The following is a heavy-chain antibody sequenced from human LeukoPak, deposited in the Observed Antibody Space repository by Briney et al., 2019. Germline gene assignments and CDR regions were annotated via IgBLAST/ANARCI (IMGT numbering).Heavy chain of an antibody. CDR1: GFTFSSYA. CDR3: ARVYDYVWGSYTGAFDI. J-gene: IGHJ3*02. D-gene: IGHD3-16*01. V-gene: IGHV3-30-3*01. CDR2: ISYDGSNK. Sequence: GGSLRLSCAASGFTFSSYAMHWVRQAPGKGLEWVAVISYDGSNKYYADSVKGRFTISRDNSKNTLYLQMNSLRAEDTAVYYCARVYDYVWGSYTGAFDIWGQGTMVTVSS.